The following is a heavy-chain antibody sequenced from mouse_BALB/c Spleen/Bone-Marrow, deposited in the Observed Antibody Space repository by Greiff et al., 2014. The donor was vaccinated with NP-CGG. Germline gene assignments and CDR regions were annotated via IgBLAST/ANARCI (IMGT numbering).Heavy chain of an antibody. D-gene: IGHD2-3*01. V-gene: IGHV3-8*02. CDR3: ATYDGYYFDY. CDR1: GDSITSGY. Sequence: EVMLVESGPSPVKPSQILSLTCSVPGDSITSGYWNWIRKFPGNKLEYMGYISYSGSTYYSPSLKSRISITRDTPKNQYYLQLNSVTTEDTATYYCATYDGYYFDYWGQGTTLTVSS. J-gene: IGHJ2*01. CDR2: ISYSGST.